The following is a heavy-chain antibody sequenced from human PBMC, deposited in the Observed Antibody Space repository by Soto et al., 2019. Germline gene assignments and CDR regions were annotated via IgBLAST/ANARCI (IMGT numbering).Heavy chain of an antibody. J-gene: IGHJ3*02. Sequence: EVQLVESGGGLIQPGGSLRLSCAVSGFTVSSNFLSWVRQAPGKGLEWVSSIYSGGSTYYADSVKGRFTISRDNSKNTVYLQMNSLRREDTALYYCARDCWRDGSCYLSAFDIWGQGTMVTVSS. V-gene: IGHV3-53*01. CDR3: ARDCWRDGSCYLSAFDI. CDR2: IYSGGST. CDR1: GFTVSSNF. D-gene: IGHD2-15*01.